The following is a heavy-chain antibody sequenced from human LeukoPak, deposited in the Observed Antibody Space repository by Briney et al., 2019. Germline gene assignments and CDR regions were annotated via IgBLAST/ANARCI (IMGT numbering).Heavy chain of an antibody. Sequence: GSLRLSCAASGFTVSSNYMSWVRQAPGKGLEWVSVIYSGGSTYYADSVKSRFTISRDNSKNTLYLQMNSLRAEDTAVYYCARDLVGAGGYYDSSGYPRFDLWGRGTLVTVSS. CDR1: GFTVSSNY. J-gene: IGHJ2*01. CDR2: IYSGGST. CDR3: ARDLVGAGGYYDSSGYPRFDL. V-gene: IGHV3-53*01. D-gene: IGHD3-22*01.